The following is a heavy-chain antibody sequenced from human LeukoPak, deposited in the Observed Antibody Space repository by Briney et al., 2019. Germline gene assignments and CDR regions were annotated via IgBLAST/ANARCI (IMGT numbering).Heavy chain of an antibody. V-gene: IGHV4-31*03. Sequence: PSETLSLTCTVSGGSISSGGYYWSWIRQHPGKGLEWIGYIYYSGSTYYNPSLKSRVTISVDTSKNQFSLKLSSVTAADTAVYYCASLSETYYYDSSGYYDYWGQGTLVTVSS. CDR1: GGSISSGGYY. D-gene: IGHD3-22*01. CDR2: IYYSGST. J-gene: IGHJ4*02. CDR3: ASLSETYYYDSSGYYDY.